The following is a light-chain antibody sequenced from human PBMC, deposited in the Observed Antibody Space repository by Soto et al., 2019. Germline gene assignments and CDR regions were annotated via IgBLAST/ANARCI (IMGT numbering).Light chain of an antibody. CDR3: QQSYTFPFT. CDR2: GSS. CDR1: QSINSH. V-gene: IGKV1-39*01. Sequence: DIQMTQSPSSLSASVGDRVTVTCRASQSINSHLNWYQQKLGQAPKLLIYGSSTLEGGVPSRFSGSGSGTEFTLTISSLQPEDSATYYCQQSYTFPFTFGPGTKVNIK. J-gene: IGKJ3*01.